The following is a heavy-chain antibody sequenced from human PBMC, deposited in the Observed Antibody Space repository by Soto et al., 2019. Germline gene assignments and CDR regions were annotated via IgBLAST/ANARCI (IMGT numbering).Heavy chain of an antibody. V-gene: IGHV3-7*01. CDR1: GFTFSTCW. J-gene: IGHJ4*02. D-gene: IGHD3-10*01. CDR3: VKDNRGSY. CDR2: INQDGSER. Sequence: EVQLVESGGGLVQPGGSLRLSCAASGFTFSTCWVMLVRQAPGKGLEWVANINQDGSERYYVDSVKGRFTISRDNAKNSLYLQMNSLRAEDTAVYYCVKDNRGSYWGQGTLVTVSS.